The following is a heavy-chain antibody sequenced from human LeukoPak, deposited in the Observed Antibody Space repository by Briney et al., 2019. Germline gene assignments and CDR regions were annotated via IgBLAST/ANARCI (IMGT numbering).Heavy chain of an antibody. V-gene: IGHV3-9*01. Sequence: GRSLRLSCAASGFTFDDYAMHWVRQAPGKGLEWVSGISWNSGSIGYADSVKGRFTISRDNAKNSLYLQINSLRAEDTALYYCAKGQLWSHFDYWGQGTLVTVSS. CDR1: GFTFDDYA. J-gene: IGHJ4*02. D-gene: IGHD5-18*01. CDR3: AKGQLWSHFDY. CDR2: ISWNSGSI.